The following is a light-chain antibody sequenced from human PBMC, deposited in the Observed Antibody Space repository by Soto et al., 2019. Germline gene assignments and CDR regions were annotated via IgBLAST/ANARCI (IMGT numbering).Light chain of an antibody. V-gene: IGKV3-20*01. CDR2: GAS. CDR1: QSVSSSY. J-gene: IGKJ5*01. Sequence: IVLTQSPGTLSLSPGERATLSCRASQSVSSSYLAWYQQKPGQTPRLLIFGASSRATGIPDRFSGSGSGTDFTLTISRLEPEDFAVYYCHQYGISPPVTFGQGTRLET. CDR3: HQYGISPPVT.